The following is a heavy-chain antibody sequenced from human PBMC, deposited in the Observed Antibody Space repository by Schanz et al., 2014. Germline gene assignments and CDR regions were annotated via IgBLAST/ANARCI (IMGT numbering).Heavy chain of an antibody. J-gene: IGHJ4*02. CDR3: ARDRRLQSQSGWDY. V-gene: IGHV1-18*01. CDR1: RYTFNTYG. Sequence: QGQLVQSGPEAKEPGASVKVSCEASRYTFNTYGLNWVRQAPGKGLEWMGWISAYTNNTNYAQKVQGRVTMTTDTSTGTAYMELRSLRSDDTAVYYCARDRRLQSQSGWDYWGQGTLVTVSS. CDR2: ISAYTNNT. D-gene: IGHD3-10*01.